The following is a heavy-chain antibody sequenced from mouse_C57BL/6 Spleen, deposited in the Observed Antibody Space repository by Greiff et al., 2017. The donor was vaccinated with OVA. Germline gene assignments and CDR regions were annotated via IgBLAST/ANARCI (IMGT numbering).Heavy chain of an antibody. J-gene: IGHJ1*03. CDR2: INPGSGGT. D-gene: IGHD1-1*01. V-gene: IGHV1-54*01. CDR3: ARGVSDYYGSTWYFDV. CDR1: GYAFTNYL. Sequence: VQLQQSGAELVRPGTSVKVSCKASGYAFTNYLIEWVKQRPGQGLEWIGVINPGSGGTNYNEKFKGKATLTADKSSSTAYMQLSSLTSEDSAVYFCARGVSDYYGSTWYFDVWGTGTTVTVSS.